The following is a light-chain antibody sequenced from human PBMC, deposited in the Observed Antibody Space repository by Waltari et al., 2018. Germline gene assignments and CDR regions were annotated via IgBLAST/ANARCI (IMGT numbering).Light chain of an antibody. J-gene: IGLJ2*01. CDR3: CSYAGSYTL. V-gene: IGLV2-11*01. CDR2: DVT. CDR1: SSDVGGYNF. Sequence: QSALTQPRSVSGSPGQTVTISCTGTSSDVGGYNFVSWYQQYPDKAPKLMIYDVTKRPSGVPDRFSGSKSGDTASLTISGLQAEDEADYYCCSYAGSYTLFGGGTKLTVL.